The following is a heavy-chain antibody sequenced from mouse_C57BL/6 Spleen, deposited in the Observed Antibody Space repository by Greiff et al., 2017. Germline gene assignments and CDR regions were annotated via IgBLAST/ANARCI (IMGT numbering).Heavy chain of an antibody. CDR3: ARIGYYDYDGSDY. CDR2: IYPGDGDT. D-gene: IGHD2-4*01. V-gene: IGHV1-82*01. J-gene: IGHJ2*01. Sequence: VKLMESGPELVKPGASVKISCKASGYAFSSSWMNWVKQRPGKGLEWIGRIYPGDGDTNYNGKFKGKATLTADKSSSTAYMQLSSLTSEDSAVYFCARIGYYDYDGSDYWGQGTTLTVSS. CDR1: GYAFSSSW.